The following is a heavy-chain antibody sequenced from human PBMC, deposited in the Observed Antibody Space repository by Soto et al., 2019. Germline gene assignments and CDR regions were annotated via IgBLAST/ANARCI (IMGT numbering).Heavy chain of an antibody. CDR1: GYTFTSYY. CDR3: ARSRSMGAWSASVPTFAYGMDV. Sequence: QVQLVQSGAEVKKPGASVKVSCQTSGYTFTSYYIHWVRQAPGQGLAWMGIINPSGGYTKYSKKFQDRVTMSRHAATNIGYMELSSLRSEDTAVYFCARSRSMGAWSASVPTFAYGMDVWGQGTTVNVSS. D-gene: IGHD1-26*01. CDR2: INPSGGYT. J-gene: IGHJ6*02. V-gene: IGHV1-46*01.